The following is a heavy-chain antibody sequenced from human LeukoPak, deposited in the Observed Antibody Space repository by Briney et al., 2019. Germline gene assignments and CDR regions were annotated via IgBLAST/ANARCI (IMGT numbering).Heavy chain of an antibody. CDR3: ARREVAFFDY. CDR1: GGSISSSSYY. J-gene: IGHJ4*02. D-gene: IGHD1-26*01. V-gene: IGHV4-39*01. CDR2: IYYSGST. Sequence: SETLSLTCTVSGGSISSSSYYWGWIRHPPGKGLEWIGTIYYSGSTYYNPSLKSRVIISVDTSKNQCSLKLSSVTAADTAVYYCARREVAFFDYCGQGTLVTVSS.